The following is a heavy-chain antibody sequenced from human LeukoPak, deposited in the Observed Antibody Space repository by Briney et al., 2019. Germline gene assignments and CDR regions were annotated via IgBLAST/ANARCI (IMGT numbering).Heavy chain of an antibody. CDR2: INHSGST. D-gene: IGHD5-18*01. J-gene: IGHJ4*02. V-gene: IGHV4-34*01. CDR1: GGSFSGYY. Sequence: PSETLSLTCAVYGGSFSGYYWSWIRQPPGKGLEWIGEINHSGSTNYNPSLKSRVTISVDTSKNQFSLKLSSVTAADTAVYYRATHGPRYSYGYLGYWGQGTLVTVSS. CDR3: ATHGPRYSYGYLGY.